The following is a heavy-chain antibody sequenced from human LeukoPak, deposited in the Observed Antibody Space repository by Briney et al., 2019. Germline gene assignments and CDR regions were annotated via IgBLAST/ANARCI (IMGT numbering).Heavy chain of an antibody. V-gene: IGHV1-2*02. Sequence: GASVKVSCKACGYTFTGYYMHWVRQGPGQGLEWMGWINPNSGGTNYAQKFQGRVTMTRDTSISTAYMELSRLRSDDTAVYYCASLSYDWGYYFDYWGQGTLVTVSS. CDR2: INPNSGGT. J-gene: IGHJ4*02. D-gene: IGHD3-16*01. CDR1: GYTFTGYY. CDR3: ASLSYDWGYYFDY.